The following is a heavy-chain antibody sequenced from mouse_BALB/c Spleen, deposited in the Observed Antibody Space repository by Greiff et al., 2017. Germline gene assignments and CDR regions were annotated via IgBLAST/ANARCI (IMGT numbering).Heavy chain of an antibody. Sequence: EVKVEESGGGLVQPGGSRKLSCAASGFTFSSFGMHWVRQAPEKGLEWVAYISSGSSTIYYADTVKGRFTISRDNPKNTLFLQMTSLRSEDTAMYYCARSLMIRGYYFDYWGQGTTLTVSS. CDR1: GFTFSSFG. CDR3: ARSLMIRGYYFDY. V-gene: IGHV5-17*02. CDR2: ISSGSSTI. D-gene: IGHD2-4*01. J-gene: IGHJ2*01.